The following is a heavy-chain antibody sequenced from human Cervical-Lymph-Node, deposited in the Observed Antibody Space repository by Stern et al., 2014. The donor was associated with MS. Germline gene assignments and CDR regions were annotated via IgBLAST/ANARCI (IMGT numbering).Heavy chain of an antibody. D-gene: IGHD5-24*01. Sequence: VQLVESGGGVVQPGRSLRLSCVGSGFTFSTPGMHWVRQAPGKGLEWVGNISEDGSHEQYAASVKGRFTFSRDNSKNTLYLQMNRLRVDDTGIYYCAKDRHNNYFHGMDVWGQGTTVIVSS. CDR3: AKDRHNNYFHGMDV. J-gene: IGHJ6*02. CDR2: ISEDGSHE. V-gene: IGHV3-30*18. CDR1: GFTFSTPG.